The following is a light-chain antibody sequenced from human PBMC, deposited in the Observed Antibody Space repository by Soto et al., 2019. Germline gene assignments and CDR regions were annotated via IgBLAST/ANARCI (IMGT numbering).Light chain of an antibody. CDR1: QSISRY. J-gene: IGKJ2*01. CDR3: QQSYSSLMYT. V-gene: IGKV1-39*01. CDR2: DAS. Sequence: DIPMTQSPSSLSASVGDRVTITCRASQSISRYLNWYQQKPGKAPKLLMYDASTLQSGVPSRFSGSGSGTDFTLTISSLQPEDFATYYCQQSYSSLMYTFGQGTKLEIK.